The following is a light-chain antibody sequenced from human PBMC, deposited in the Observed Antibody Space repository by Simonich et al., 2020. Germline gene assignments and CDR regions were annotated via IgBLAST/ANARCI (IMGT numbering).Light chain of an antibody. J-gene: IGLJ3*02. CDR3: CSYAGSSTFNWV. CDR2: EGS. V-gene: IGLV2-23*03. CDR1: RSDVGSYNL. Sequence: QSALTQPASVSGSPGQSITISCTGTRSDVGSYNLVSWSQQNPGKAPKLMIYEGSKRPAGVSNRFSGSKSGNTASLTISGLQAEDEADYYCCSYAGSSTFNWVFGGGTKLTVL.